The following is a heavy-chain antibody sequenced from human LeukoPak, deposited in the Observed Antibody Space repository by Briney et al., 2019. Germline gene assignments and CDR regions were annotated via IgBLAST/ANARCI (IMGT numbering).Heavy chain of an antibody. CDR3: AREQLGPNYYYYYYMDV. J-gene: IGHJ6*03. Sequence: SETLSLTCIVSGGSISSYYWSWIRQPAGKGLEWIGRIYTSGSTNYNPSLKSRVTISVDTSKNQFSLKLSSVTAADTAVYYCAREQLGPNYYYYYYMDVWGKGTTVTVSS. D-gene: IGHD6-6*01. CDR2: IYTSGST. V-gene: IGHV4-4*07. CDR1: GGSISSYY.